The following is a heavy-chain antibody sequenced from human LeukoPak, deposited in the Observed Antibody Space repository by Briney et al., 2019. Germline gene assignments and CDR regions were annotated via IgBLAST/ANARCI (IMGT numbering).Heavy chain of an antibody. J-gene: IGHJ4*02. Sequence: GGSLRLSCAASGFTFSSYAMHWVRQAPGKGLEWVAVISYDGSNKYYADSVKGRFTISRDNSKNTLYLQMNSLRAEDTAVYYCAEAPYSSSWYVDYWGQGTLVTVSS. CDR3: AEAPYSSSWYVDY. D-gene: IGHD6-13*01. V-gene: IGHV3-30-3*02. CDR2: ISYDGSNK. CDR1: GFTFSSYA.